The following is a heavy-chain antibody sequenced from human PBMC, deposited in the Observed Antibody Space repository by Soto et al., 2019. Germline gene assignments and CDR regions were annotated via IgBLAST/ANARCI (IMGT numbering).Heavy chain of an antibody. V-gene: IGHV3-33*01. CDR3: ARDAAARITMVRGVITSFFDY. J-gene: IGHJ4*02. D-gene: IGHD3-10*01. Sequence: GGSLRLSCAASGFTFSSYGMHWVRQAPGKGLEWVAVIWYDGSNKYYADSVKGRFTISRDNSKNTLYLQMNSLRAEDTAVYYCARDAAARITMVRGVITSFFDYWGQGTLVTVSS. CDR1: GFTFSSYG. CDR2: IWYDGSNK.